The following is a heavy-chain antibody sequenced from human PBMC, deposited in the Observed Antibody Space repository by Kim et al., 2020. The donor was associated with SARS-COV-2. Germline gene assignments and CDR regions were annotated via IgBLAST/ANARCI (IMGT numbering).Heavy chain of an antibody. J-gene: IGHJ4*02. V-gene: IGHV1-24*01. CDR3: ATEVDTIGGTFDY. D-gene: IGHD5-12*01. Sequence: YAQKFQGRVTMTEDTSTDTAYMELSSLRSEDTAVYYCATEVDTIGGTFDYWGQGTLVTVSS.